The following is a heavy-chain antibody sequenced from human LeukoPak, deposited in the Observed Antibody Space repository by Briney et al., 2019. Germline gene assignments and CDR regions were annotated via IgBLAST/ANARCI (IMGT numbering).Heavy chain of an antibody. D-gene: IGHD6-13*01. CDR2: INSNGTST. Sequence: GGSLRLSCAASGFTLSNAWMHWVRHAPGQGPVWVSRINSNGTSTSYANSVKGRYTIYRDDSKNTLYLQMYNLRAEDTAVYFCARGQDGYSDSWHDYWGQGTLVTLSS. J-gene: IGHJ4*02. CDR3: ARGQDGYSDSWHDY. V-gene: IGHV3-74*01. CDR1: GFTLSNAW.